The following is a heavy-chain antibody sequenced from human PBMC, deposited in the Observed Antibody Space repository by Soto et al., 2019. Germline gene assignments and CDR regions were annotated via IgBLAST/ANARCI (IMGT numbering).Heavy chain of an antibody. CDR3: TRSSGTYKYYDV. CDR2: TRNRANSYTT. CDR1: GFTFSDHY. V-gene: IGHV3-72*01. Sequence: EVQLVESGGGLVQPGGSLRLSCAASGFTFSDHYMDWVRLPPGKGLEWVARTRNRANSYTTEYAASVKGRFTISRDDSKNSLFLQMNXLQTEDTAVYYCTRSSGTYKYYDVWGRGTLVTVSS. J-gene: IGHJ2*01. D-gene: IGHD1-26*01.